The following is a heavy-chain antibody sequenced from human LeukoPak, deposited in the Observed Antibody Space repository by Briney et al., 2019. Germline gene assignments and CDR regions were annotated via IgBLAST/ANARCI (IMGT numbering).Heavy chain of an antibody. Sequence: SETLSLTCTVSGGSISSSSYYWGWIRQPPGKGLEWIGSIYYSGSTYYNPSLKSRVSISVDTSKNQFSLKLSSVTAADTAVYYCARDRTAVAAYMDVWGKGTTVTVSS. CDR3: ARDRTAVAAYMDV. CDR2: IYYSGST. CDR1: GGSISSSSYY. D-gene: IGHD6-19*01. J-gene: IGHJ6*03. V-gene: IGHV4-39*07.